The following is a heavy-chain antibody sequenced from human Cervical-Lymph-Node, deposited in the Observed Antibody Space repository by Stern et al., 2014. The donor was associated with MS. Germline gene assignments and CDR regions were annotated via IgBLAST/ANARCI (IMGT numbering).Heavy chain of an antibody. CDR3: ARSERSYYFDS. J-gene: IGHJ4*02. V-gene: IGHV1-45*02. CDR1: GYTFAYRY. Sequence: VQLVESGAEVKKTGSSVKVSCKASGYTFAYRYLHWLRQAPGQALEWMGWITPFNGDTDYAQKFQDRVTITRDRSVSTAYMELSSLRSEDTAIYYCARSERSYYFDSWGQGTLVTVSS. D-gene: IGHD1-26*01. CDR2: ITPFNGDT.